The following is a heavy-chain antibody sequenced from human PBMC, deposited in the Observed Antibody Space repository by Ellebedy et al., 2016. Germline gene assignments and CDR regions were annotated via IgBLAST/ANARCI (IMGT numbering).Heavy chain of an antibody. J-gene: IGHJ3*02. V-gene: IGHV3-53*01. Sequence: GESLKISXAGSRFIVNSHYMNWVRQAPGKGLEWVSLLYNDGKTYYADSVKGRFTISRDNSKNTLYLQMNSLRAEDTAVYYCATRRYGNSDIWGQGTTVTVSS. CDR2: LYNDGKT. CDR3: ATRRYGNSDI. D-gene: IGHD4-11*01. CDR1: RFIVNSHY.